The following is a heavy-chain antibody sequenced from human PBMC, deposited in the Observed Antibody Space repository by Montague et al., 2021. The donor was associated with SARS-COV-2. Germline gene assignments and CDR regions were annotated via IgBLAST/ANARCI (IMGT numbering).Heavy chain of an antibody. CDR2: LYYSGST. D-gene: IGHD6-19*01. CDR3: ATTPSYRSGWSPDY. Sequence: SETLSLTCSVSGGSISDNYWSWIRPPPGTPLASIGHLYYSGSTTYKPSLKSRVTMSVDTSKNQFSLKLSSVTAADTAVYYCATTPSYRSGWSPDYWGQGTRVTVS. CDR1: GGSISDNY. J-gene: IGHJ4*02. V-gene: IGHV4-59*08.